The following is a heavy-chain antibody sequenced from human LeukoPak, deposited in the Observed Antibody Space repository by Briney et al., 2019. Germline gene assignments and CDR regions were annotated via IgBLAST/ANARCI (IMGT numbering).Heavy chain of an antibody. J-gene: IGHJ4*02. CDR3: ARDQGPRTYYYDSSGYNN. CDR1: GGTFSSYA. Sequence: SVKVSCKASGGTFSSYAISWVRQAPGQGLEWMGGIIPIFGTANYAQKFQGRVTITADKSTSTAYMELSSLRSEDTAVYYCARDQGPRTYYYDSSGYNNWGQGTLVTVSS. V-gene: IGHV1-69*06. CDR2: IIPIFGTA. D-gene: IGHD3-22*01.